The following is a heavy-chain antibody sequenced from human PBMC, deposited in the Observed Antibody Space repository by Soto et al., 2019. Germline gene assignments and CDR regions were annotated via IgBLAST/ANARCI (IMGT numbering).Heavy chain of an antibody. CDR1: GYTLTELS. CDR2: FDPEDGET. CDR3: ATDSHCSVGSCVRFAFDI. V-gene: IGHV1-24*01. J-gene: IGHJ3*02. Sequence: ASVKVSCKVSGYTLTELSMHWVRQAPGKGLEWMGGFDPEDGETIYAQKFQGRVTMTEDTSTDTAYMELSSLRSEDTAVYYCATDSHCSVGSCVRFAFDIWGQGTMVTVSS. D-gene: IGHD2-15*01.